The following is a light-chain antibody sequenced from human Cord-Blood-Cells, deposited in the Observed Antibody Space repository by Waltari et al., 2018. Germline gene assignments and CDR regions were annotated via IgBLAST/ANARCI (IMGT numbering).Light chain of an antibody. V-gene: IGLV2-14*01. CDR3: SSYTSSSTWV. Sequence: QSALTQPASVSGSPGQSITISCTGTSSDVGGYTYVSWSQQHPGKAPKLMIYEVSNRPSGVSNRFSGSKSGNTASLTISGLQAEDEADYYCSSYTSSSTWVFGGGTKLTVL. CDR2: EVS. J-gene: IGLJ3*02. CDR1: SSDVGGYTY.